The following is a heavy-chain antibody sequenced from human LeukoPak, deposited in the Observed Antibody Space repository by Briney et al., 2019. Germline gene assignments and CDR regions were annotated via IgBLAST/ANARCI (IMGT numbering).Heavy chain of an antibody. V-gene: IGHV3-21*01. CDR3: ARQSSSWTDY. Sequence: PGGSMRLSCAAYGFTFSSYSMNWVRQAPGKGLAWVASISSRSSYIYYADSVKGRLTISRDSAKHSLFLQMDSLRAEDTAVYQCARQSSSWTDYWGQGTLVTVSS. CDR1: GFTFSSYS. D-gene: IGHD6-13*01. CDR2: ISSRSSYI. J-gene: IGHJ4*02.